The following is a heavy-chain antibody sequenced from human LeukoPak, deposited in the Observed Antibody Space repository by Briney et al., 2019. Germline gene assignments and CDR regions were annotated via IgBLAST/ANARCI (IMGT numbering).Heavy chain of an antibody. D-gene: IGHD3-22*01. CDR3: ARVHSSGYYLDY. J-gene: IGHJ4*02. CDR1: GGSISSGSYD. CDR2: IYTSGST. Sequence: LSLTFTVSGGSISSGSYDWSWVRQPAGKGLEWIGRIYTSGSTNYNPSLKSRVTISVDTSKNQLSLKLSSVTAADTAVYYCARVHSSGYYLDYWGQGTLVTVSS. V-gene: IGHV4-61*02.